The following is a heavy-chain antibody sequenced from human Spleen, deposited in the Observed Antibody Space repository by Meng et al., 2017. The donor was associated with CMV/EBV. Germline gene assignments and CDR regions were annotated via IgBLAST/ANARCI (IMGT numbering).Heavy chain of an antibody. CDR3: ARARLYDFWSGYLGKPFDY. CDR1: GGSFSGYY. J-gene: IGHJ4*02. Sequence: QVQLTQWGHGRLKPSETLSLTCAVYGGSFSGYYWSWIRQPPGKGLEWIGEINHSGSTNYNPSLKSRVTISVDTSKNQFSLKLSSVTAADTAVYYCARARLYDFWSGYLGKPFDYWGQGTLVTVSS. CDR2: INHSGST. V-gene: IGHV4-34*01. D-gene: IGHD3-3*01.